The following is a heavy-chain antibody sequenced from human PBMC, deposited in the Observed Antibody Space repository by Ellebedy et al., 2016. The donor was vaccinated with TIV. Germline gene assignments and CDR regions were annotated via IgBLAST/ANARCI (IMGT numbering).Heavy chain of an antibody. CDR1: GFTFNNYA. J-gene: IGHJ4*02. V-gene: IGHV3-23*01. D-gene: IGHD6-19*01. CDR2: ISHTGSRT. Sequence: GESLKISCAASGFTFNNYAMSWVRQPPGKGLEWVSTISHTGSRTYYANSVEGRFIISRDNSKRTLYLQMNSLRAEDTAVYYCAKGRGGGADSSAPRYYFDSWGLGTLVTVSS. CDR3: AKGRGGGADSSAPRYYFDS.